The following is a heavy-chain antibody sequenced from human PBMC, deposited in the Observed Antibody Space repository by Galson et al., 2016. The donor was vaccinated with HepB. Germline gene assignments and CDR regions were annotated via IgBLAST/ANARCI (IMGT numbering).Heavy chain of an antibody. J-gene: IGHJ5*02. CDR2: LFYSGST. CDR3: ARHGGSGIYYDWFDP. Sequence: SETLSLTCTVSGGSISTSSYYWGWVRQPPGKGLEWIGSLFYSGSTYNNPSLKSRVTISVDTSKNQFSLKLSFVTAANTAVYYCARHGGSGIYYDWFDPWGQGTLVTVSS. V-gene: IGHV4-39*01. CDR1: GGSISTSSYY. D-gene: IGHD1-26*01.